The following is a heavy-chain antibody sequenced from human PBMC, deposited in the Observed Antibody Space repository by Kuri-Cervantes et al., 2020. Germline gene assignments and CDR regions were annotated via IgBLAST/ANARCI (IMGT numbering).Heavy chain of an antibody. D-gene: IGHD3-22*01. CDR1: GGSFSGYY. V-gene: IGHV4-34*01. CDR3: ARELIKNYYDSWGFDY. J-gene: IGHJ4*02. CDR2: INHSGST. Sequence: SQTLSLTCSVYGGSFSGYYWRWIRQPPGKGLEWIGAINHSGSTNYHPSLKSRVTISVDTSKNQFSLKLSSVTAADTAAYYCARELIKNYYDSWGFDYWGQGTLVTVSS.